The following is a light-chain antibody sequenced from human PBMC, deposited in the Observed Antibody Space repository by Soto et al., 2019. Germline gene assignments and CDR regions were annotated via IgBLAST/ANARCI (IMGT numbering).Light chain of an antibody. Sequence: EIVLTQSPGTISLSPGERATLSCRASQSINNRYLAWYQQKPGQAPRLLIYGASSRATGIPDRFSGSGSGTDFTLTICRLEPEDFAVYYCQQFGSSPGCTFGPGTKVDMK. J-gene: IGKJ3*01. CDR1: QSINNRY. CDR2: GAS. CDR3: QQFGSSPGCT. V-gene: IGKV3-20*01.